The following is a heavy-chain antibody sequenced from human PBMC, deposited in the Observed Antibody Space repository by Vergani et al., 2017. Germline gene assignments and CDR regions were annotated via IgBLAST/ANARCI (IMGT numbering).Heavy chain of an antibody. Sequence: QVQLQQWGAGLLKPSETLSLTCAVYGGSFSGYYWSWIRQPPGKGLEWVGEINHSGNTNYNPSLKSRVTKSVDTSKNQFSLKLSAVTAADTAVYYCARVRYTNYGDPYYFDYWGQGTLVTVSS. CDR2: INHSGNT. V-gene: IGHV4-34*01. J-gene: IGHJ4*02. D-gene: IGHD4-11*01. CDR1: GGSFSGYY. CDR3: ARVRYTNYGDPYYFDY.